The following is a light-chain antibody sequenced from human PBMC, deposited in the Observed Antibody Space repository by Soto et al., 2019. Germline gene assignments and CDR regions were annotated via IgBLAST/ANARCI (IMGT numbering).Light chain of an antibody. J-gene: IGKJ3*01. CDR1: QDITTY. Sequence: DIQMTQSPSSLSASVGDRVTITCQASQDITTYLNWYQQKPGKAPKLLIYAASTLQSGVPSRFSGSGSGTDFTLTISSLQPEDFATYYCQQSYSNPFTFGPGTKVDIK. CDR2: AAS. V-gene: IGKV1-39*01. CDR3: QQSYSNPFT.